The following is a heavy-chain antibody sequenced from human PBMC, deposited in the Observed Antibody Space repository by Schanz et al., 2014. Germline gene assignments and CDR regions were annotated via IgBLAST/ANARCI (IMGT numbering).Heavy chain of an antibody. D-gene: IGHD2-15*01. Sequence: QVQLQQWGAGLLKPSETLSLTCAVSGGSISDHFWSWIRQAPGKGLEWIGEVNHIGSTTYNPSLKSRVSISVATSRNQFSLPLNSVAASDTAIYYCARGRRYSYESRTTYFDPWGQGTLVTVSS. CDR3: ARGRRYSYESRTTYFDP. J-gene: IGHJ5*02. V-gene: IGHV4-34*01. CDR2: VNHIGST. CDR1: GGSISDHF.